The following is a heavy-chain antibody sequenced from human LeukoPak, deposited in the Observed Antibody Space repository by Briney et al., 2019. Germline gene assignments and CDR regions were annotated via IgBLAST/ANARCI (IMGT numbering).Heavy chain of an antibody. CDR2: IIPIFGTA. CDR3: AGARELLHDAFDI. D-gene: IGHD1-26*01. CDR1: GGTFSSYA. Sequence: ASVKVSCKASGGTFSSYALSWVRQAPGQGLEWMGGIIPIFGTANYAQKFQGRVTITADESTSTAYMELSSLRSEDTAVYYCAGARELLHDAFDIWGQGTMVTVSS. V-gene: IGHV1-69*13. J-gene: IGHJ3*02.